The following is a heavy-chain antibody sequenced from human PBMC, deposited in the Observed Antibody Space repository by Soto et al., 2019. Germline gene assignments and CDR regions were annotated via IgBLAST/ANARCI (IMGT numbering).Heavy chain of an antibody. CDR2: ISGSGATK. D-gene: IGHD5-18*01. CDR3: ARAIRGFSYVVDY. CDR1: GFTFSSHS. Sequence: GGSLRLSCAASGFTFSSHSINWVRQAPGKGLEWVSYISGSGATKYYADSVKGRFTISRDNARNSLYLQMSSLSDEDTAVYYCARAIRGFSYVVDYWGQGTLVTVS. J-gene: IGHJ4*02. V-gene: IGHV3-48*02.